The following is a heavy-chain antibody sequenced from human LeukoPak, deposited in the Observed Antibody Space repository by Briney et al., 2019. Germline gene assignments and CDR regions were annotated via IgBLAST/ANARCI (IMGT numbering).Heavy chain of an antibody. Sequence: PGGFLRLSCAASGFTFSDYYMSWIRQAPGKGLEWVSTITGSGAFTYYADSVKGRFTISRDNAQNTLYLQMNSLRAEDTAVYYCARHRGYSYGLSGWFDPWGQGTLVTVSS. CDR3: ARHRGYSYGLSGWFDP. CDR1: GFTFSDYY. V-gene: IGHV3-23*01. J-gene: IGHJ5*02. CDR2: ITGSGAFT. D-gene: IGHD5-18*01.